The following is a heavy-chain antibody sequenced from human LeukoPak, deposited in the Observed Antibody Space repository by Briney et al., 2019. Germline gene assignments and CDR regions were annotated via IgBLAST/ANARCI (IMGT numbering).Heavy chain of an antibody. V-gene: IGHV3-30*18. CDR1: GFTFSSYG. CDR3: AKVGAMWDNWFDP. Sequence: GGSLRLSCAASGFTFSSYGMHWVRQAPGKGLEWVAVISYDRSNKYYADSVKGRFTISGDNSKNTLYLQMNSLRAEDTAVYYCAKVGAMWDNWFDPWGQGTLVTVSS. D-gene: IGHD1-26*01. J-gene: IGHJ5*02. CDR2: ISYDRSNK.